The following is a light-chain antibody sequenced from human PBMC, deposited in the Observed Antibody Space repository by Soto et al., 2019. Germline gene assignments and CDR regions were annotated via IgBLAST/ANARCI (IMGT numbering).Light chain of an antibody. CDR3: QVWDSRSDQYV. Sequence: SSELTQPPSVSVAPGKTARITCGGSSIGSKSVHWYQQRPGQAPVLVIYYDGRRPSGIPERFSGSNSGNTATLTIGRVEAGDEDDYYCQVWDSRSDQYVFGTGTKLTVL. V-gene: IGLV3-21*04. J-gene: IGLJ1*01. CDR1: SIGSKS. CDR2: YDG.